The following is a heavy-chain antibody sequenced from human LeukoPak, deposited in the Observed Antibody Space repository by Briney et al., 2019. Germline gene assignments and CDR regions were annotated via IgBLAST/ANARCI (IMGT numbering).Heavy chain of an antibody. J-gene: IGHJ4*02. V-gene: IGHV3-11*04. Sequence: AGGSLRLSCAASGFTFSDSYMTWIRQAPGKGLEWVSYISNSGSSIYYADSVKGRFTTPRDNAKSSLYLQMNSLRAEDTAVYYCGRGHWGLDYWGQGALVTVSS. CDR1: GFTFSDSY. CDR3: GRGHWGLDY. CDR2: ISNSGSSI. D-gene: IGHD7-27*01.